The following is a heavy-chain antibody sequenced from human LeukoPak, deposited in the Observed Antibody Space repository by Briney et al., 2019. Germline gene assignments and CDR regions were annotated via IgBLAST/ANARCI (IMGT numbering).Heavy chain of an antibody. V-gene: IGHV3-23*01. CDR2: ISGSGGST. D-gene: IGHD4-17*01. Sequence: GGSLKLSCAASGFTFSSYAMSWVRQAPGKGLEWVSAISGSGGSTYYADSVKGRFTISRDNSKNTLYLQMNSLRAEDTAVYYCAKDYDYGDHVWFDPWGQGTLVTVSS. J-gene: IGHJ5*02. CDR3: AKDYDYGDHVWFDP. CDR1: GFTFSSYA.